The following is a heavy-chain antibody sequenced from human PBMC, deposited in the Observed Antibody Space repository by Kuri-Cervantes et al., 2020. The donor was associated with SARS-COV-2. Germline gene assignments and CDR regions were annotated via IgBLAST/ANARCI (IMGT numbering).Heavy chain of an antibody. V-gene: IGHV4-30-2*01. J-gene: IGHJ6*03. Sequence: SETLSLTCTVSGGSISSGGYYWSWIRQPPGKGLEWTGYIYHSGSTYYNPSLKSRVTISVDRSKNQFSLKLSSVTAADTAVYYCARIVNYSKGNWNYGYYYYMDVWGKGTTVTVSS. CDR2: IYHSGST. D-gene: IGHD1-7*01. CDR1: GGSISSGGYY. CDR3: ARIVNYSKGNWNYGYYYYMDV.